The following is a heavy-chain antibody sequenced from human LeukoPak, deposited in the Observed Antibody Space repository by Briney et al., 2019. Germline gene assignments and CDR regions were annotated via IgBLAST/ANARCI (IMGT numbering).Heavy chain of an antibody. CDR1: GFTFSSYW. V-gene: IGHV3-7*01. CDR2: IKQDGSEK. Sequence: PGGSLRLSCAASGFTFSSYWMSWVCQAPGKGLEWVANIKQDGSEKYYVDSVKGRFTISRDNAKNSLYLQMNSLRAEDTAVYYCARGAGWYGYYFDYWGQGTLVTVSS. CDR3: ARGAGWYGYYFDY. D-gene: IGHD6-19*01. J-gene: IGHJ4*02.